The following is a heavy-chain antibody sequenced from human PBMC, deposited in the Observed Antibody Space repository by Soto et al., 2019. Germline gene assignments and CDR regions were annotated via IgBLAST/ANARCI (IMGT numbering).Heavy chain of an antibody. CDR2: ISWNSGSI. CDR3: AKGVVEAAAGQFGY. D-gene: IGHD6-13*01. J-gene: IGHJ4*02. V-gene: IGHV3-9*01. Sequence: GGSLRLSCAASGFTFDDYAMHWVRQAPGKGLEWVSGISWNSGSIGYADSVKGRFTISRDNAKNSLYLQMNSLRAEDTALYYCAKGVVEAAAGQFGYWGQGTLVTVSS. CDR1: GFTFDDYA.